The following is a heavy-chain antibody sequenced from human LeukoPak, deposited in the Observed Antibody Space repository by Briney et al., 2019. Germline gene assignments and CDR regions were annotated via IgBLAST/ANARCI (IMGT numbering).Heavy chain of an antibody. CDR1: GGSFSGYY. CDR2: INHSGST. D-gene: IGHD5-12*01. V-gene: IGHV4-34*01. Sequence: SETLSLTCAVYGGSFSGYYWSWIRQPPGKGLEWIGEINHSGSTNYNPSLKSRVTISVDTSKNQFSLKLSSVTAADTAVYYCARGGLRFSFFDPWGQGTLVTVSS. J-gene: IGHJ5*02. CDR3: ARGGLRFSFFDP.